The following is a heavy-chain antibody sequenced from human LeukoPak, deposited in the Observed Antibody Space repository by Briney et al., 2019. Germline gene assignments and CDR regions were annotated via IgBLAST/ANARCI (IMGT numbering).Heavy chain of an antibody. D-gene: IGHD3-22*01. CDR2: IYHSGST. CDR1: GGSISSGGYS. J-gene: IGHJ4*02. Sequence: PSETLSLTCAVSGGSISSGGYSWSWIRQPPGKGLEWIGYIYHSGSTYYHPSLKSRVTISVDRSKNQFSLKLSSVTAADTAVYYCARGGYYDSSGYQGIDYWGQGTLVTVSS. V-gene: IGHV4-30-2*01. CDR3: ARGGYYDSSGYQGIDY.